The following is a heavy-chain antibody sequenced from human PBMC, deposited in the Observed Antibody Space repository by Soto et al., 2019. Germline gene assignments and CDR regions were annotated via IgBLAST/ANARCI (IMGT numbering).Heavy chain of an antibody. CDR1: GGSFITYA. CDR2: IVPVFGTP. D-gene: IGHD2-21*02. V-gene: IGHV1-69*06. Sequence: QVQLVQSGAEVRKPGSSVRVSCRASGGSFITYAISWVRQAPGQGLEWMGGIVPVFGTPNYAQKFQDRVIITADKSTTTAYMELSSLRSDDTAIYYCARKAIIQSRPSGMDYYFTMDVWGQGTTVTVSS. J-gene: IGHJ6*02. CDR3: ARKAIIQSRPSGMDYYFTMDV.